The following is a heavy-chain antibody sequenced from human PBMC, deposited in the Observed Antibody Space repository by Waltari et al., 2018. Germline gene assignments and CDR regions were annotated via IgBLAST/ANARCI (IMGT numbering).Heavy chain of an antibody. CDR1: GGTFGSYT. CDR2: ITPTLALA. V-gene: IGHV1-69*02. J-gene: IGHJ4*02. CDR3: ARSSEVEMTTIGADYFDY. D-gene: IGHD4-4*01. Sequence: QVQLVQSGAEVKKPGSSVKVSCKAYGGTFGSYTISWVRQVPGHGLEWMGSITPTLALANDAHKFQGLVMITADKATSTAYMELSSLRSADTAVYYWARSSEVEMTTIGADYFDYGGQGTLVTVSS.